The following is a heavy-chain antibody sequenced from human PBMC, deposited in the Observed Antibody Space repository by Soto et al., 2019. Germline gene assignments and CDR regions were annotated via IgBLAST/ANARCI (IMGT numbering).Heavy chain of an antibody. Sequence: EVQLVESGGGLVKPVGSLRLSCAASGFTFSSYSMNWVRQAPGKGLEWVSSISSSSSYIYYADSVKGRFTISRDNAKNSLYLQMNSLRAEDTAVYYCAKYSSSWYRGDYYYYYGMDVWGQGTTVTVSS. CDR3: AKYSSSWYRGDYYYYYGMDV. D-gene: IGHD6-13*01. J-gene: IGHJ6*02. V-gene: IGHV3-21*01. CDR1: GFTFSSYS. CDR2: ISSSSSYI.